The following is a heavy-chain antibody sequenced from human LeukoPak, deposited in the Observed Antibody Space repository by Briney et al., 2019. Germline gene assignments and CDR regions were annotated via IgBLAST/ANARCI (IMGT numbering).Heavy chain of an antibody. J-gene: IGHJ6*03. CDR1: GFTVSSNY. V-gene: IGHV3-53*01. D-gene: IGHD3-3*01. Sequence: GGSLRLSCAASGFTVSSNYMSWVRQAPGKGLEWVSVIYSGGSTYYADSVKGRLTISRDNSKNTLYLQMNSLRAEDTAVYYCARVSNDFWSGYYISEAYYYYYYMDVWGKGTTVTVSS. CDR2: IYSGGST. CDR3: ARVSNDFWSGYYISEAYYYYYYMDV.